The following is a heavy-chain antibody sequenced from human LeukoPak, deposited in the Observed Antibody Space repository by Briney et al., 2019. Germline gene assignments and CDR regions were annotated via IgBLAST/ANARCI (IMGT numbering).Heavy chain of an antibody. CDR2: IYYSGST. CDR3: ARSRTVVIGAFDI. Sequence: SETLSLTCTVSGGSISSYYWSWIRQPPGKGLEWIGYIYYSGSTNYNPSLKSRVTISVDTSKNQFSLKLSSVTAADTAVYYCARSRTVVIGAFDIWRQGTMVTVSS. V-gene: IGHV4-59*01. J-gene: IGHJ3*02. CDR1: GGSISSYY. D-gene: IGHD3-22*01.